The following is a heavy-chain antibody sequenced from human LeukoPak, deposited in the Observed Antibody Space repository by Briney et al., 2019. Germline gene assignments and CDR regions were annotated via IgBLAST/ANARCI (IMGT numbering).Heavy chain of an antibody. CDR1: GFTFSSYG. CDR2: IWYDGSNK. V-gene: IGHV3-33*01. J-gene: IGHJ4*02. CDR3: ARDPPMRYYYDSSGPRRDYFDY. D-gene: IGHD3-22*01. Sequence: GGSLRLSCAASGFTFSSYGMHWVRQAPGKGLDWVAVIWYDGSNKYYADSVKGRFTISRDNSKNTLYLQMNSLRAEDTAVYYCARDPPMRYYYDSSGPRRDYFDYWGQGTLVTVSS.